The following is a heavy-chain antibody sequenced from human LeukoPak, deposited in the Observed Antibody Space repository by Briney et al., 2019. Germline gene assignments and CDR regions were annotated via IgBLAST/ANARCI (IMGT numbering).Heavy chain of an antibody. V-gene: IGHV3-23*01. CDR1: GFTFSSYS. D-gene: IGHD2-2*01. CDR2: ISGRGGST. CDR3: AKTIGYCSSTSCYFSY. J-gene: IGHJ4*02. Sequence: GGSLRLSYAASGFTFSSYSMNWVRQAPGKGLEWVSAISGRGGSTYYADSVKGRFTISRDNSKNTLYLQMNSLRAEDTAVYYCAKTIGYCSSTSCYFSYWGQGTLVTVSS.